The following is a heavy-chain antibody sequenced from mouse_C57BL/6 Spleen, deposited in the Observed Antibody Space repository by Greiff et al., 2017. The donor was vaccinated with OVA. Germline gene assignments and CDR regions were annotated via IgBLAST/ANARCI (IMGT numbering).Heavy chain of an antibody. D-gene: IGHD2-1*01. CDR2: ISYDGSN. CDR1: GYSITSGYY. J-gene: IGHJ4*01. CDR3: ARRGGNYPCAMDY. Sequence: EVQLQESGPGLVKPSQSLSLTCSVTGYSITSGYYWNWIRQFPGNKLEWMGYISYDGSNNYNPSLKNRISITRDTSKNQFFLKLNSVTTEDTATYYCARRGGNYPCAMDYWGQGTSVTVSS. V-gene: IGHV3-6*01.